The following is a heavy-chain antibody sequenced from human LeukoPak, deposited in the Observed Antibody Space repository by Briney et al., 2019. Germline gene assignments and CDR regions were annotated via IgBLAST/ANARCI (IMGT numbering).Heavy chain of an antibody. CDR2: IIPIFGTA. Sequence: GASVKVSCKASGGTFSSYAISWVRQAPGQGLEWMGGIIPIFGTANYAQKFQGRVTITADESTSTAYMELSSLRSGDTAVYYCARVPKGVGYCSSTSCYVEGYFDYWGQGTLVTVSS. V-gene: IGHV1-69*13. CDR3: ARVPKGVGYCSSTSCYVEGYFDY. J-gene: IGHJ4*02. CDR1: GGTFSSYA. D-gene: IGHD2-2*01.